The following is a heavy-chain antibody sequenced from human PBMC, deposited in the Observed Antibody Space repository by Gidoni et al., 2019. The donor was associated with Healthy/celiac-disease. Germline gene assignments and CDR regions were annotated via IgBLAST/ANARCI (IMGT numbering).Heavy chain of an antibody. CDR3: AKGLRGYSLNDAFDI. J-gene: IGHJ3*02. V-gene: IGHV3-9*03. CDR1: GFTFANYA. D-gene: IGHD5-18*01. Sequence: EVQLVESGGGLVQPGRSLRLSCAASGFTFANYAMHCVRQAPGKGLEWVSGSSWNSGSIGYADSVKGRFTISRDNAKNSLYLQMNSLRAEDMALYYCAKGLRGYSLNDAFDIWGQGTMVTVSS. CDR2: SSWNSGSI.